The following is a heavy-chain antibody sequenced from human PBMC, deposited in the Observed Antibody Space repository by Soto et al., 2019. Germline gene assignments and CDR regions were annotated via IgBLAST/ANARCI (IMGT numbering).Heavy chain of an antibody. D-gene: IGHD3-22*01. CDR3: ARADSIGYYYVKAFDI. CDR1: GFTLSNNW. Sequence: GGSLRLSCVASGFTLSNNWMHWVRQVPGEGLVWVSRINSDGRTRSYADSVRGRFTISRDNAKNTVYLQMNSLRTEYTAVYYCARADSIGYYYVKAFDIWGQGTMVTVSS. CDR2: INSDGRTR. V-gene: IGHV3-74*01. J-gene: IGHJ3*02.